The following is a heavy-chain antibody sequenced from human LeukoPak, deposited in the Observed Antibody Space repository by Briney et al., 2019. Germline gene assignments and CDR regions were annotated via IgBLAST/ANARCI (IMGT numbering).Heavy chain of an antibody. CDR2: ISAGGYPI. Sequence: AGGSLGLSCTGSGFTFNDYYMSWVRQAPGKGLEWLSFISAGGYPIYYADSVRGRFTISRDTAKNSLYLQMNSLRVEDTAVYYCVMTAGPPTDHWGQGALVTVSS. CDR1: GFTFNDYY. V-gene: IGHV3-11*04. CDR3: VMTAGPPTDH. J-gene: IGHJ4*01.